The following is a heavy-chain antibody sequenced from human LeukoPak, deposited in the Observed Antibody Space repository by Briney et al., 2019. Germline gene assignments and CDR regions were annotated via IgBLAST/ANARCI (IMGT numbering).Heavy chain of an antibody. V-gene: IGHV4-31*03. CDR1: GGSISSGGYY. Sequence: SETLSLTCTVSGGSISSGGYYWSWIRQHPGKGLEGIGYIYYSGSTYYNPSLKSRVTISVDTSKNQFSLKLSSVTAADTAVYYCARAPGLDGDYFDYWGQGTLVTVSS. D-gene: IGHD3/OR15-3a*01. J-gene: IGHJ4*02. CDR3: ARAPGLDGDYFDY. CDR2: IYYSGST.